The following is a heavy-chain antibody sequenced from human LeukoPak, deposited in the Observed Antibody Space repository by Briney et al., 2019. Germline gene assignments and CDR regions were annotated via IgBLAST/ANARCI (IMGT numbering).Heavy chain of an antibody. CDR3: ARGWHYYDSSGYYSATGDLDY. Sequence: SETLSLTCTVSGGSISDNYWSWIRQPPGKGLEWIGYIYYSGSTNYNPSLKSRVTISVDTSKNQFSLKLSSVTAADTAVYYCARGWHYYDSSGYYSATGDLDYWGQGTLVTVSS. CDR2: IYYSGST. V-gene: IGHV4-59*01. CDR1: GGSISDNY. D-gene: IGHD3-22*01. J-gene: IGHJ4*02.